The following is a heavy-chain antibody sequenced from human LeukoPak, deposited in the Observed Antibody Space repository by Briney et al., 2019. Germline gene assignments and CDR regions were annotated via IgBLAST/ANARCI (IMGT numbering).Heavy chain of an antibody. D-gene: IGHD2-15*01. Sequence: GGSLRLSCAAAGFTFSTYAMHWVRQAPGKGLEWVAVISYDGSNKYYADSVKGRFTISRDSSKNTLYLQMNSLRAEDTAVYYCAKGSRPRYCSGGSCYSDAFDIWGQGTMVTVSS. V-gene: IGHV3-30*04. J-gene: IGHJ3*02. CDR2: ISYDGSNK. CDR1: GFTFSTYA. CDR3: AKGSRPRYCSGGSCYSDAFDI.